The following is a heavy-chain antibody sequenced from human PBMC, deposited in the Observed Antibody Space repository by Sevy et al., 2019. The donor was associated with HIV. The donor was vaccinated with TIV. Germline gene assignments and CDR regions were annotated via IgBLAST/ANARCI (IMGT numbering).Heavy chain of an antibody. V-gene: IGHV1-69*06. Sequence: ASVKVPCKASGGTFSSYAISWVRQAPGQGLEWMGGIIPIFGTANYAQKFQGRVTITADKSTSTAYMELSSLRSEDTAVYYCARSEYSSLYYYYYYMDVWGKGTTVTVSS. CDR1: GGTFSSYA. J-gene: IGHJ6*03. D-gene: IGHD6-6*01. CDR2: IIPIFGTA. CDR3: ARSEYSSLYYYYYYMDV.